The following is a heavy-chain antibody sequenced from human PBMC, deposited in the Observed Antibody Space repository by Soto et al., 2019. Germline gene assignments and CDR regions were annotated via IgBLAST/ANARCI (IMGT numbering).Heavy chain of an antibody. CDR2: ISSSSSTI. CDR3: ARAKPPPPGIAVVGLDY. V-gene: IGHV3-48*01. Sequence: PGGSLRLSCAASGFTFSSYSMNWVRQAPGKGLEWVSYISSSSSTIYYADSVKGRFTISRDNAKNSLYLQMNSLRAEDTAVYYCARAKPPPPGIAVVGLDYWGQGTLVTVSS. CDR1: GFTFSSYS. J-gene: IGHJ4*02. D-gene: IGHD6-19*01.